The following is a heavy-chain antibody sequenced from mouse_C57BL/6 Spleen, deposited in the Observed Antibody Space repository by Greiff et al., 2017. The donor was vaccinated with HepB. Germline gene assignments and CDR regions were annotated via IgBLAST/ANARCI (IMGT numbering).Heavy chain of an antibody. Sequence: EVQLQQSGPELVKPGASVKISCKASGYTFTDYYMNWVKQSHGKSLEWIGDINPNNGGTSYNQKFKGKATLTVDKSSSTAYMELRSLTSEDSAVYYCARWYGNYVLFDYWGQGTTLTVSS. D-gene: IGHD2-10*02. CDR1: GYTFTDYY. CDR3: ARWYGNYVLFDY. CDR2: INPNNGGT. J-gene: IGHJ2*01. V-gene: IGHV1-26*01.